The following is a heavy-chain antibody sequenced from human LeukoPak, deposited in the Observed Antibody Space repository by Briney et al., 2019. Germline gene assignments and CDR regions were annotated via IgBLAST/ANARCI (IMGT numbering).Heavy chain of an antibody. Sequence: GGSLRLSCAASGFTFSSYGMHWVRQAPGKGLEWVAVIWYDGSNKYYADSVKGRFTISRDNSKNTLYLQMNSLRAEDTAVYHCARDNQQLWLDYWGQGTLVTVSS. J-gene: IGHJ4*02. CDR2: IWYDGSNK. V-gene: IGHV3-33*01. CDR3: ARDNQQLWLDY. D-gene: IGHD5-18*01. CDR1: GFTFSSYG.